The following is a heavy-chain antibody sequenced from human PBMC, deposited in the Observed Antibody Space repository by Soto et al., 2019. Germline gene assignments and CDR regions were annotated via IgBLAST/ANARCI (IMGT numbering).Heavy chain of an antibody. CDR1: GYTFTAYG. CDR3: ARELNTDSSAYYSFAY. D-gene: IGHD3-22*01. CDR2: VGTANDNT. J-gene: IGHJ4*02. Sequence: QVQMVQSGPEVKMPGASVKVSCKTSGYTFTAYGLAWLRQAPGQRPEWMGWVGTANDNTNYAEKFQGSVTMTTDTSTVTTCMELRSLRSDDTAVYYCARELNTDSSAYYSFAYWGQGTLVTVSS. V-gene: IGHV1-18*01.